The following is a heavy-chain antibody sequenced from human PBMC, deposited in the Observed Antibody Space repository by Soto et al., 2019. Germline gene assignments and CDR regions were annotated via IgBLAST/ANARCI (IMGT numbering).Heavy chain of an antibody. CDR2: IYHGGST. CDR3: ARTRITIFGVAPRGVFDF. D-gene: IGHD3-3*01. CDR1: GGSLSSGGYS. Sequence: PSETLSLTCAVSGGSLSSGGYSWSWIRQPPAQGLEWLGYIYHGGSTYYNPSLKSRVTMSVDRSKNQFSLRLSSVTAADTAVYYCARTRITIFGVAPRGVFDFWGQGTMVTVSS. J-gene: IGHJ3*01. V-gene: IGHV4-30-2*01.